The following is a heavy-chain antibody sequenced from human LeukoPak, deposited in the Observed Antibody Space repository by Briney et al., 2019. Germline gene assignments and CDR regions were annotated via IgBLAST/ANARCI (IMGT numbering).Heavy chain of an antibody. CDR1: GGSISSYY. Sequence: SETLSLTCTVSGGSISSYYWSWIREPPGKGLEWIGYIYYSGSTNYNPSLKSRVTISVDTSKNQFSLKLSSVTAADTAVYYCARGLMMAVAGRGEFHYWGQGTLVTVSS. CDR2: IYYSGST. J-gene: IGHJ4*02. V-gene: IGHV4-59*01. D-gene: IGHD6-13*01. CDR3: ARGLMMAVAGRGEFHY.